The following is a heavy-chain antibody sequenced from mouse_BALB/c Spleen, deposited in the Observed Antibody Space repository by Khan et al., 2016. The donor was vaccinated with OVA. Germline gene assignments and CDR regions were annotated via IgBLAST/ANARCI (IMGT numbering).Heavy chain of an antibody. CDR3: ARETTATPY. V-gene: IGHV2-9*02. CDR1: GFSLTSYG. D-gene: IGHD1-2*01. CDR2: IWAGGST. J-gene: IGHJ3*01. Sequence: QVQLKESGPGLVAPSQSLSITCTVSGFSLTSYGVHWVRQPPGKGLEWLGIIWAGGSTTYNSALMSRLSISKDNSKSQVFLKMNSLKTDYTAMYYCARETTATPYWGQGTLVTVSA.